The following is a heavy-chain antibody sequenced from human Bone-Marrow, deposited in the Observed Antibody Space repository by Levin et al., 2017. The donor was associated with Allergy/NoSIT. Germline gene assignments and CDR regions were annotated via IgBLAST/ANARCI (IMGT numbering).Heavy chain of an antibody. D-gene: IGHD3-10*01. J-gene: IGHJ4*02. Sequence: EASVKVSCKASGYTFTNYGINWVRQAPGQGLEWMGWISPYNGNTNYARNFQGRVTVTTDTSTSTAYMELRSLRSDDTAVYFCAREERGWFRSPLDYWGQGTLVTVSS. CDR2: ISPYNGNT. V-gene: IGHV1-18*01. CDR3: AREERGWFRSPLDY. CDR1: GYTFTNYG.